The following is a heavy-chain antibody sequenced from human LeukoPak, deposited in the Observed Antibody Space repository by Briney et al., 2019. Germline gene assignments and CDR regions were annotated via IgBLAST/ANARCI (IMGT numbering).Heavy chain of an antibody. CDR1: GGSISSYY. CDR3: ARSVEGYCSGGSCYSYYYYMDV. J-gene: IGHJ6*03. V-gene: IGHV4-59*01. D-gene: IGHD2-15*01. CDR2: MYYRGST. Sequence: SETLSLTCTVSGGSISSYYWSWIRQPPGKGREWLGYMYYRGSTNYNRSLKSRVTISVDTSKNQFSLKLSSVTAADTAVYYSARSVEGYCSGGSCYSYYYYMDVWGKGTTVTVSS.